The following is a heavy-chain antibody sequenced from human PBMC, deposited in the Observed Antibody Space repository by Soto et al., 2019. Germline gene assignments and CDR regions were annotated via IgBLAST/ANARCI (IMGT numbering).Heavy chain of an antibody. CDR3: ARDSFPLRYFDCLAAIHSPDAFDI. J-gene: IGHJ3*02. D-gene: IGHD3-9*01. V-gene: IGHV1-8*01. Sequence: ASVKVSCKASGYTFTRYDINWVRQATGRGLEWMGWMNPNSGNTGYAQKFQGRVTMTTNTSTRTAYMELSSLRSDDTAMYYCARDSFPLRYFDCLAAIHSPDAFDIWGQGTMVTVSS. CDR1: GYTFTRYD. CDR2: MNPNSGNT.